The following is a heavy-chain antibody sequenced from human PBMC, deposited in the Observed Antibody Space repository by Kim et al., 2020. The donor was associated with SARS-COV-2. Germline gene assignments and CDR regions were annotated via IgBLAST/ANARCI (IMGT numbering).Heavy chain of an antibody. D-gene: IGHD2-15*01. CDR3: ARELCSGGSCYPFVDY. V-gene: IGHV4-4*02. CDR2: IYHNGGT. CDR1: GGSITSTNW. Sequence: SETLSLTCAVSGGSITSTNWWTWVRQPPGKGLEWIGEIYHNGGTNYNPSLKSRVTISVDKSKNEFSLKMTSLTAADTAIYYCARELCSGGSCYPFVDYWGQGTLVTVSS. J-gene: IGHJ4*02.